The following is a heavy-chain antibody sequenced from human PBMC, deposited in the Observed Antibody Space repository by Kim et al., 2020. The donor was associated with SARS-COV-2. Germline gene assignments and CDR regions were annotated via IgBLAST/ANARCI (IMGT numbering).Heavy chain of an antibody. CDR2: IYSGGST. Sequence: GGSLRLSCAASGFTVSSNYMSWVRQAPGKGLEWVSVIYSGGSTYYADSVKGRFTISRDNSKNTLYLQMNSLRAEDTAVYYCARDRIVGATTPYYYYGMDVWGQGTTVTVSS. CDR3: ARDRIVGATTPYYYYGMDV. V-gene: IGHV3-53*01. CDR1: GFTVSSNY. J-gene: IGHJ6*02. D-gene: IGHD1-26*01.